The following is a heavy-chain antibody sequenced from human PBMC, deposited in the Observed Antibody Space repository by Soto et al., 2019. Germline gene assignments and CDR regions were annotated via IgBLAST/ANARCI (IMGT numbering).Heavy chain of an antibody. CDR3: TKNSAYALDY. J-gene: IGHJ4*02. D-gene: IGHD5-12*01. CDR2: IHHSGGT. Sequence: QVQLQESGPGLVKPSGPFSLSCAVSGGSVSNNNWWSWVRQYPGNGLEWIGEIHHSGGTSDNPSLESRATLAVDKSKNELSLRLNYVTAADTAVYYCTKNSAYALDYWGLGILVTVSS. CDR1: GGSVSNNNW. V-gene: IGHV4-4*02.